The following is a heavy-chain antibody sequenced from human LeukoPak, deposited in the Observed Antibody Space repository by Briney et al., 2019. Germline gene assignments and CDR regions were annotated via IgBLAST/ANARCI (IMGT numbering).Heavy chain of an antibody. CDR2: IGGSGGST. CDR1: GLTFSSSS. J-gene: IGHJ6*02. V-gene: IGHV3-23*01. Sequence: GGSLRLSCAASGLTFSSSSMSWVRQVPGKGLEWVSGIGGSGGSTYYAESVKGRFTISRDNAKNSLYLQMNSLRAEDTAVYYCARETATEEYYYYYGMDVWGQGTTVTVSS. CDR3: ARETATEEYYYYYGMDV. D-gene: IGHD6-25*01.